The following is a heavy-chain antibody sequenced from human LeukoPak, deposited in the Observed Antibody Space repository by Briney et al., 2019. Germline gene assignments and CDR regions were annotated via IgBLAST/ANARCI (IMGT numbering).Heavy chain of an antibody. V-gene: IGHV3-74*01. J-gene: IGHJ4*02. D-gene: IGHD6-6*01. CDR2: ISPTGSTT. CDR1: GFSFSGHW. CDR3: ARGPNSNWSGLDF. Sequence: GGSLRLSCTASGFSFSGHWMHWARQPPGKGLVWVSRISPTGSTTSYADSVKGRFTVSRDNAKNTLYLQVNNLRAEDTAVYYCARGPNSNWSGLDFWGQGTPLTVSS.